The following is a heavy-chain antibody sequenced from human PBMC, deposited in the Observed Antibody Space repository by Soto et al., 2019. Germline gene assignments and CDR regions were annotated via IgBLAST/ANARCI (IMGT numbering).Heavy chain of an antibody. CDR1: GYTFTSYD. CDR3: ANTATYYDILTGHPLGMDV. CDR2: MNPNSGNT. V-gene: IGHV1-8*01. Sequence: ASVKVSCKASGYTFTSYDINWVRQATGQGLEWMGWMNPNSGNTGYAQKFQGRVTMARNTSISTAYMELSSLRSEDTAVYYCANTATYYDILTGHPLGMDVWGQGTTVTVSS. J-gene: IGHJ6*02. D-gene: IGHD3-9*01.